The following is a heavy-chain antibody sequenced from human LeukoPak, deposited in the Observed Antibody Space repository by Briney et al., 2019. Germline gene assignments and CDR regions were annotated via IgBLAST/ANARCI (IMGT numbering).Heavy chain of an antibody. J-gene: IGHJ4*02. V-gene: IGHV4-59*01. CDR2: IYYSGST. CDR1: GGSISSYY. Sequence: SGTLSLTCTVSGGSISSYYWSWIRQPPGKGLEWIGYIYYSGSTNYNPSLKSRVTISVDTSKNQFSLKLSTVTAADTAVYYCARMESSGSAIDYWGQGTLVTVSS. CDR3: ARMESSGSAIDY. D-gene: IGHD1-26*01.